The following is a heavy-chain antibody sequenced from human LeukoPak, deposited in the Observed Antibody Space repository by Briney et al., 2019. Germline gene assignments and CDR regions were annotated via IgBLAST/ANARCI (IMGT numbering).Heavy chain of an antibody. CDR2: ISYDGSNK. V-gene: IGHV3-30-3*01. J-gene: IGHJ3*02. Sequence: QPGGSLRLSCAASGFTFSSFVIHWVREAPGKALEWVAVISYDGSNKYYADSVKGRFTISRDNSKNTLYLQMNSLRPEDTAVYYCAGDYGDCGGTFDIWGRGTMVTVSS. CDR1: GFTFSSFV. D-gene: IGHD4-17*01. CDR3: AGDYGDCGGTFDI.